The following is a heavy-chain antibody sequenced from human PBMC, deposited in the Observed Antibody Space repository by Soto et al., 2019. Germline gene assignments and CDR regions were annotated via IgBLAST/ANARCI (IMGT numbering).Heavy chain of an antibody. Sequence: SETLSLTCTVSGGSISSSSYYWGWIRQPPGKGLEWIGSIYYSGSTYYNPSLKSRVNISVDTSKNKFSLKLSSVTAADTAVYYCARHIGSKVPAAIPYYFDYWGQGTLVTVSS. CDR1: GGSISSSSYY. D-gene: IGHD2-2*02. CDR2: IYYSGST. CDR3: ARHIGSKVPAAIPYYFDY. V-gene: IGHV4-39*01. J-gene: IGHJ4*02.